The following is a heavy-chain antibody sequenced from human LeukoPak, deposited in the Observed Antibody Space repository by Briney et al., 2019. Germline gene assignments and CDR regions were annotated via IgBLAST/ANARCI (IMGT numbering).Heavy chain of an antibody. CDR1: GFTFSTYW. D-gene: IGHD3-22*01. CDR2: INSDGSST. Sequence: GGSLRLSCAASGFTFSTYWMHWLRQAPGKGLVWVSRINSDGSSTNYADSVKGRFTISRDNAKHTLYLQMNSLRAEDTAVYYCVRDMGYYDKVWGQGTLVTVSS. J-gene: IGHJ4*02. V-gene: IGHV3-74*01. CDR3: VRDMGYYDKV.